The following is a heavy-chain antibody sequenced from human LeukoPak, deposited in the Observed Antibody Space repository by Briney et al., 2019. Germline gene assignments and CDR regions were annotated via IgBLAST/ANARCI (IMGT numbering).Heavy chain of an antibody. CDR3: ATGKWELHGDDAFDI. CDR1: GYSFTSYC. Sequence: GESLKISCKGSGYSFTSYCIGWVRQMPGKGLEWMGIIYPGDSDTRYSPSFQGQVTISADKSISTAYLQWSSLKASDTAMYYCATGKWELHGDDAFDIWGQGTMVTVSS. J-gene: IGHJ3*02. D-gene: IGHD1-26*01. CDR2: IYPGDSDT. V-gene: IGHV5-51*01.